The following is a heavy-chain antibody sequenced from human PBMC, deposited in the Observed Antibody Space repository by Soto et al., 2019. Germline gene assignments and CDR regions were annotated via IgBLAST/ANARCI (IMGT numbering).Heavy chain of an antibody. CDR2: MSYDGNNE. Sequence: GGSQRLSCAASGFTFRSYARHWVRQAPGKGLEWVAVMSYDGNNEYYADSVKGRFTIFRDNSKNTLYLQMNSLRAEDTAVYYCARDLSTNDFWSSYYDYWGQGTLVTVSS. J-gene: IGHJ4*02. D-gene: IGHD3-3*01. CDR1: GFTFRSYA. CDR3: ARDLSTNDFWSSYYDY. V-gene: IGHV3-30-3*01.